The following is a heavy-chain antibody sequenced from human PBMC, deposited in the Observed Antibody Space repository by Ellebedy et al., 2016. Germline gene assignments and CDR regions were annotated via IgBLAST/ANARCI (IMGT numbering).Heavy chain of an antibody. CDR1: GFTFSSYA. D-gene: IGHD1-26*01. V-gene: IGHV3-23*01. CDR3: ARDPALYSGTLNWFDP. Sequence: GESLKISCAASGFTFSSYAMSWVRQAPGKGLEWVSAISGSGGSTYYADSVKGRFTISRDNAKNSLYLQMNSLRAEDTAVYYCARDPALYSGTLNWFDPWGQGTLVTVSS. J-gene: IGHJ5*02. CDR2: ISGSGGST.